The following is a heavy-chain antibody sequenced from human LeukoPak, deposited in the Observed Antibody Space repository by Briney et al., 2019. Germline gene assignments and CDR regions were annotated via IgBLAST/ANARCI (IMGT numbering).Heavy chain of an antibody. D-gene: IGHD5-24*01. V-gene: IGHV3-11*04. CDR1: GFTFSDYY. CDR2: ISSSGSTI. Sequence: GGSLRLSCAASGFTFSDYYMSWIRQAPGKGLEWVSYISSSGSTIYYADSVKGRFTISRDNAKNSLYLQMNSLRAEDTAVYYCARDLRLDGYKSRGYYYYYMDVWGKGTTVTVSS. J-gene: IGHJ6*03. CDR3: ARDLRLDGYKSRGYYYYYMDV.